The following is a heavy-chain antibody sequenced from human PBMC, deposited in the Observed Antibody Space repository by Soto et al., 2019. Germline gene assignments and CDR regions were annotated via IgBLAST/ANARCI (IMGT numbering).Heavy chain of an antibody. Sequence: PSETLSLTCAVSGGSISSSNWWSWVRQPPGKGLEWIGEIYHSGSTNYNPSLKSRVTISVDKSENQFSLKLSSVTAADTAVYYCARDSRVPAAMWMDVWGQGTTVTVSS. V-gene: IGHV4-4*02. CDR3: ARDSRVPAAMWMDV. CDR1: GGSISSSNW. J-gene: IGHJ6*02. D-gene: IGHD2-2*01. CDR2: IYHSGST.